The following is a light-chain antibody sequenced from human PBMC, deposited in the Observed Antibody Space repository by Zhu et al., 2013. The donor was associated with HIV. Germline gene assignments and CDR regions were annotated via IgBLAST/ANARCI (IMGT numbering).Light chain of an antibody. CDR2: DDS. J-gene: IGLJ3*02. CDR3: HVWDSPTDERV. CDR1: DIGIKS. Sequence: SYVLTQPPSVSVAPGKTAKITCEGSDIGIKSVHWYQQRPGQAPILLIYDDSGRPSGIPERFSGSNSGNTATLTISRVEAGDEADYHCHVWDSPTDERVFGGGTMLTVL. V-gene: IGLV3-21*01.